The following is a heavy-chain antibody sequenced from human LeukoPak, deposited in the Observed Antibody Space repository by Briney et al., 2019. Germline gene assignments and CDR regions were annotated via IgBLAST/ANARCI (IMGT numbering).Heavy chain of an antibody. CDR3: AKAAPRWLTHGGYFDY. CDR1: GLTFSSYG. V-gene: IGHV3-30*18. D-gene: IGHD5-24*01. J-gene: IGHJ4*02. Sequence: GGSLRLSCAASGLTFSSYGMHWVRQAPGKGLEWVAVISYDGSNKYYADSVKGRFTISRDNSKNTLYLQMNSLRAEDTAVYYCAKAAPRWLTHGGYFDYWGQGTLVTVSS. CDR2: ISYDGSNK.